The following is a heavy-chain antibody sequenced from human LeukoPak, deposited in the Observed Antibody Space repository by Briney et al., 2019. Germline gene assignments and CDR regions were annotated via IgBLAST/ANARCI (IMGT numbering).Heavy chain of an antibody. CDR2: ISAYNGNT. Sequence: GASVKVSCKASGYTFTSYGISWVRQAPGQGLEWMGRISAYNGNTNYAQKLQGRVTMTTDTSTSTAYMELRSLRSDDTAVYYCARDEWRIAARPHWLDYWGQGTLVTVSS. J-gene: IGHJ4*02. CDR3: ARDEWRIAARPHWLDY. V-gene: IGHV1-18*01. CDR1: GYTFTSYG. D-gene: IGHD6-6*01.